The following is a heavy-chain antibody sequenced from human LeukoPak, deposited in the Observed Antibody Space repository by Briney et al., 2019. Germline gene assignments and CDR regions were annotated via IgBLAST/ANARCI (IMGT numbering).Heavy chain of an antibody. Sequence: SETLSLTCTVSGGSISSSSYYWGWIRQPPGKGLEWIGGIYYSGSTYYNPSLKSRVTISVDTSKNQFSLKLSSVTAADTAVYYCASYLVASWELIDYWGQGTLVTVSS. CDR2: IYYSGST. V-gene: IGHV4-39*01. D-gene: IGHD1-26*01. J-gene: IGHJ4*02. CDR1: GGSISSSSYY. CDR3: ASYLVASWELIDY.